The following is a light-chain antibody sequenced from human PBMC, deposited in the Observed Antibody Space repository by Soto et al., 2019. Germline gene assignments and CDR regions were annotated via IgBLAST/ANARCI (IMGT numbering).Light chain of an antibody. V-gene: IGKV3-20*01. J-gene: IGKJ1*01. CDR2: GAS. Sequence: EIVLTQSPGILSLSPGERATLSGRASQSVSNDFLAWYQQKPGQAPRLLIYGASTRATDVPDRFSGSGSGADFTLTISRLEPEDFAGYYCQQYGSSPPRTFGQGTKVE. CDR3: QQYGSSPPRT. CDR1: QSVSNDF.